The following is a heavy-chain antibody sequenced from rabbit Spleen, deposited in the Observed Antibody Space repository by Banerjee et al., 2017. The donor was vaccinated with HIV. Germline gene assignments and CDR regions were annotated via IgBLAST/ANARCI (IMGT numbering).Heavy chain of an antibody. CDR1: GFTISSYY. V-gene: IGHV1S45*01. D-gene: IGHD7-1*01. CDR3: ARGAWSTDCMNL. Sequence: EQLEESGGGLVQPEGSLALTCKASGFTISSYYMCWVRQAPGKGLEWIACIYNGDGSTYYASWAKGRFTISKTSSTTVDLKMTSLTAADTATYFCARGAWSTDCMNLWGQGTLVTVS. J-gene: IGHJ4*01. CDR2: IYNGDGST.